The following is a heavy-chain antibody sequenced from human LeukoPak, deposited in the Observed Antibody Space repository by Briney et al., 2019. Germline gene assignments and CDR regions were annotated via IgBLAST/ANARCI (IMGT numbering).Heavy chain of an antibody. CDR3: ARDRGGSYSAIDY. D-gene: IGHD1-26*01. V-gene: IGHV3-48*04. CDR2: ISSSSSTI. J-gene: IGHJ4*02. CDR1: GFTFSSYS. Sequence: GGSLRLSCAASGFTFSSYSMNWVRQAPGKGLEWVSFISSSSSTIYYADSVKGRFTISRDNAKNSLYLQMNSLRAEDTAVYYCARDRGGSYSAIDYWGQGTLVTVSS.